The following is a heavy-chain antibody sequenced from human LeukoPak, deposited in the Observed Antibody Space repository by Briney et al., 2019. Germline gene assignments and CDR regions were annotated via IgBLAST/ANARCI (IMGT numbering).Heavy chain of an antibody. Sequence: PSETLSLTCTVSGGSINSFYWSWIRQPAGKGLEWIGRIYTSGSTNYNPSLKSRVAMSLDTSKNQFSLNLTSVTAADTAVYYCASQPVAGVETYFDYWGQGTLVTVSS. V-gene: IGHV4-4*07. J-gene: IGHJ4*02. CDR1: GGSINSFY. CDR3: ASQPVAGVETYFDY. CDR2: IYTSGST. D-gene: IGHD6-19*01.